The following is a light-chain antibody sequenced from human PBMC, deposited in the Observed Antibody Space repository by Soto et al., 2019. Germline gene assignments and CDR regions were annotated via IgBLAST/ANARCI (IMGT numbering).Light chain of an antibody. J-gene: IGKJ1*01. V-gene: IGKV3-11*01. Sequence: EIVLTQSPATLSLSPGERATLSCRASQSVGSSLAWYQQKPGQAPRLLIYDASNRATGIPARFSGSGSGTDFNRTISSLESEDFAVYYCLQRGDWPPLTFGQGTKVEIK. CDR2: DAS. CDR3: LQRGDWPPLT. CDR1: QSVGSS.